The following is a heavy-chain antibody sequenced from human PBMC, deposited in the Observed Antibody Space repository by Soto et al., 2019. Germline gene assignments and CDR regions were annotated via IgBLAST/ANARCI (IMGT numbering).Heavy chain of an antibody. D-gene: IGHD3-10*01. J-gene: IGHJ6*02. CDR3: ANYGQTPYSYYCLDV. CDR2: ISGYNGVT. Sequence: ASVKVSCNAPGYTFTKYGISWVRQASGQGIEWMGWISGYNGVTNYAQKFQDRVSMTIDTSTGTAYMELRSLTSDDTAIYYCANYGQTPYSYYCLDVWRQATKVTV. CDR1: GYTFTKYG. V-gene: IGHV1-18*01.